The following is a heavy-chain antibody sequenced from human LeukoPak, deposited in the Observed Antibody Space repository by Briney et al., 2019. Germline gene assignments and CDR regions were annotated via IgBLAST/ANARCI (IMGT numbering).Heavy chain of an antibody. CDR1: GYTFTSYG. J-gene: IGHJ4*02. D-gene: IGHD3-3*01. CDR3: ARDRPPGRGYYPVSPFDF. V-gene: IGHV1-18*01. CDR2: ISAYNGNT. Sequence: ASVKVSCKASGYTFTSYGISWVRQAPGQGLEWMGWISAYNGNTNYAQKLQGRVTMTTDTSTSTAYMELRSLRSDDTAMYYCARDRPPGRGYYPVSPFDFWGQGTLVIVSS.